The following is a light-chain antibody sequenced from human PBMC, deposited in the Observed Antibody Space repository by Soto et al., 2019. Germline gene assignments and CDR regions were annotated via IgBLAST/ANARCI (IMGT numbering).Light chain of an antibody. Sequence: QLVLTQSPSASASLGDSVKLTCTLSSGHSNYAIAWHQQQSEKGPRYLMKLNSDGSHSKGDGIPDRFSGSSSGAERYLTISSLQSEDDADYYCQTWGSGIVVFGGGTKLTVL. CDR1: SGHSNYA. CDR2: LNSDGSH. CDR3: QTWGSGIVV. J-gene: IGLJ2*01. V-gene: IGLV4-69*01.